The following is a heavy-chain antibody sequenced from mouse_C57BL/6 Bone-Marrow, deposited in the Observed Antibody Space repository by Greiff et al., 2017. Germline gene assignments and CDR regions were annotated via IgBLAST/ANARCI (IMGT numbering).Heavy chain of an antibody. V-gene: IGHV1-59*01. CDR2: IDPSDSYT. J-gene: IGHJ3*01. CDR1: GYTFTSYW. Sequence: VQLQQPGAELVRPGTSVKLSCKASGYTFTSYWMHRVKQRPGQGLEWIGVIDPSDSYTNYNQKFKGKATLTVDTSSSTAYMQLSSLTSEDSAVYYCARETAQATFAYWGQGTLVTVSA. D-gene: IGHD3-2*02. CDR3: ARETAQATFAY.